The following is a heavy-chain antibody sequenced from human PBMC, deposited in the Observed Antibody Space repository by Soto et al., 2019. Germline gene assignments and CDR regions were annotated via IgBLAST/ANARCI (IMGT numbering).Heavy chain of an antibody. CDR3: ARVALGMEGYFDY. V-gene: IGHV3-53*01. CDR1: GFTVSSNY. CDR2: IYSGGST. D-gene: IGHD7-27*01. Sequence: GGSLRLSCAASGFTVSSNYMSWVRQAPGKGLEWVSVIYSGGSTYYADSVKGRFTISRDNSKNTLYLQMNSLRADDTAVYYCARVALGMEGYFDYWGQGTLVTVSS. J-gene: IGHJ4*02.